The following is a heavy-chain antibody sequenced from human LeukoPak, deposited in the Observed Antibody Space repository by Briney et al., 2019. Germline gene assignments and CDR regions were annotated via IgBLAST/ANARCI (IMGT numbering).Heavy chain of an antibody. D-gene: IGHD6-19*01. Sequence: GASVKVSCKASGYTFTSYGISWVRQAPGQGLEWMGWISAYNGNTNYAQRLQGRVTMTTDTSTSTAYMELRSLRSDDTAVYYCARAGDSSGWYGMLDYWGQGTLVTVSS. CDR2: ISAYNGNT. J-gene: IGHJ4*02. CDR1: GYTFTSYG. V-gene: IGHV1-18*01. CDR3: ARAGDSSGWYGMLDY.